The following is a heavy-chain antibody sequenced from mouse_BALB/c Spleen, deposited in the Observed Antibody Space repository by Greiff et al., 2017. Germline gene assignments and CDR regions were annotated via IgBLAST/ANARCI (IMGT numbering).Heavy chain of an antibody. CDR2: INPDSSTI. CDR3: ARARYRYDAMDY. CDR1: GFDFSRYW. J-gene: IGHJ4*01. D-gene: IGHD2-14*01. Sequence: AASGFDFSRYWMSWVRQAPGKGLEWIGEINPDSSTINYTPSLKDKFIISRDNAKNTLYLQMSSLKSEDTAMYYCARARYRYDAMDYWGQGTSVTVSS. V-gene: IGHV4-1*02.